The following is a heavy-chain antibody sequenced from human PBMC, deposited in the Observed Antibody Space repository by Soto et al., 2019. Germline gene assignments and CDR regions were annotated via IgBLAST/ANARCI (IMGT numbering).Heavy chain of an antibody. CDR1: GGSITSSGSA. CDR2: IDYSGNI. Sequence: QLQLQESGPGLVKPSETLSLTCNASGGSITSSGSAWGWIRQSPGKGLEWIGTIDYSGNIYYIPSLKSRITLSVDPSKNQISLKLSSVTAADTAVYYCARHIHNQGFEYYFDSWGQGTLVTVSS. CDR3: ARHIHNQGFEYYFDS. D-gene: IGHD1-1*01. V-gene: IGHV4-39*01. J-gene: IGHJ4*02.